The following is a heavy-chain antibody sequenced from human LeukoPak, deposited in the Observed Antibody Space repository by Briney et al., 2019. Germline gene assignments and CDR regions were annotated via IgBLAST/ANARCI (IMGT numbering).Heavy chain of an antibody. CDR2: IYTSGST. Sequence: SETLYLTCTVSGGSISSYYWSWIRQPAGKGLEWIGRIYTSGSTNYNPSLKSRVTISVDTSKNQFSLKLSSVTAADTAVYYCARRGGNPRIDAFDIWGQGTMVTVSS. D-gene: IGHD4-23*01. CDR3: ARRGGNPRIDAFDI. V-gene: IGHV4-4*07. CDR1: GGSISSYY. J-gene: IGHJ3*02.